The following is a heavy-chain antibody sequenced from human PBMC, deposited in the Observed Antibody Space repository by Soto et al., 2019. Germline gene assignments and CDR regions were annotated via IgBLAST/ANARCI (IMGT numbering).Heavy chain of an antibody. CDR3: ARGRVTTYLTAFDS. V-gene: IGHV1-69*01. CDR1: GGTFISYA. J-gene: IGHJ4*02. D-gene: IGHD4-17*01. Sequence: QVQLVQSGAEVKKPGSSVKVSCKVSGGTFISYAISWVRQAPGRGLEWMGGIIPVFGTANYTQKFQGRVTITADESTSTAYMELSSLRSEDTALYYCARGRVTTYLTAFDSWGQGTLVTVSS. CDR2: IIPVFGTA.